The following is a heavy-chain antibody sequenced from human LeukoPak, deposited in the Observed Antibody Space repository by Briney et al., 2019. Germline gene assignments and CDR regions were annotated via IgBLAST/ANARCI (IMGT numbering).Heavy chain of an antibody. CDR2: MSSDGSKK. Sequence: PGGSLRLSCAASGFTFSNYAIHWVRQSPGKGLEWVAVMSSDGSKKYYADSVKGRFTISRDNSKNTLYLQMNGLRAEDTAVYYCARDSVYYDSSGYETGLVYWGQGTLVTVSS. D-gene: IGHD3-22*01. J-gene: IGHJ4*02. V-gene: IGHV3-30*04. CDR3: ARDSVYYDSSGYETGLVY. CDR1: GFTFSNYA.